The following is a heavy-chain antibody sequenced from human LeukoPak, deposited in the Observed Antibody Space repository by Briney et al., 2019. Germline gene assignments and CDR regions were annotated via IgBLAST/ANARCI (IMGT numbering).Heavy chain of an antibody. V-gene: IGHV3-38-3*01. Sequence: GGSLRPSCAASGFTVSSNEMSWVRQAPGKGLEWVSSISGGSTYYADSRKGRFTISRDNSKNTLHLQMNSLRAEDTAVYYCARTRDGYNTNWFDPWGQGTLVTVSS. CDR1: GFTVSSNE. J-gene: IGHJ5*02. D-gene: IGHD5-24*01. CDR2: ISGGST. CDR3: ARTRDGYNTNWFDP.